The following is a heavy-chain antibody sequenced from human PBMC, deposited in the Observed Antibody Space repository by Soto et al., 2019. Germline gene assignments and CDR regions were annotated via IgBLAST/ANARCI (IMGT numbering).Heavy chain of an antibody. CDR1: GFIFSDYY. CDR2: ISNSGNII. V-gene: IGHV3-11*01. Sequence: GGSLRLSCAASGFIFSDYYMSWVRQAPGKGLEWVSYISNSGNIIYYADSVKGRFTISRDSAKNSLYLQMNSLRAEDTAVYYCARARGYNYGYVDYWGHGTLVTVSS. D-gene: IGHD5-18*01. CDR3: ARARGYNYGYVDY. J-gene: IGHJ4*01.